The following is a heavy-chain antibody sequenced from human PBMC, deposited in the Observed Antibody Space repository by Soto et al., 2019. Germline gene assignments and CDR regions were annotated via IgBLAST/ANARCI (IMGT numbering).Heavy chain of an antibody. CDR2: ITPVFGTA. CDR3: SRSVEGTTATNWFDP. CDR1: ADTFNSYS. D-gene: IGHD2-8*01. J-gene: IGHJ5*02. V-gene: IGHV1-69*01. Sequence: QVQLVQSGAEVKKPGSSVKVSCKASADTFNSYSLSWLRQAPGQRLEWMGGITPVFGTADYAQSFEDRLTLTADDSTSTAYMELSSLRSDDAAVYYCSRSVEGTTATNWFDPWGQGALVTVSS.